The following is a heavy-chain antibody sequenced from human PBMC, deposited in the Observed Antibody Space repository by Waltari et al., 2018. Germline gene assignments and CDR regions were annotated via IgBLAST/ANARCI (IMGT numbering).Heavy chain of an antibody. CDR1: GYTFTGYY. CDR2: INPNSGGT. CDR3: ARDRIGYDSSGYYYYYYGMDV. J-gene: IGHJ6*02. D-gene: IGHD3-22*01. V-gene: IGHV1-2*02. Sequence: QVQLVQSGAEVKKPGASVKVSCKASGYTFTGYYMHWVRQAPGQGLEWMGWINPNSGGTNYAQKFQGRVTMTRDTSISTAYMELSSLRSDDTAVYYCARDRIGYDSSGYYYYYYGMDVWGQGTTVTVSS.